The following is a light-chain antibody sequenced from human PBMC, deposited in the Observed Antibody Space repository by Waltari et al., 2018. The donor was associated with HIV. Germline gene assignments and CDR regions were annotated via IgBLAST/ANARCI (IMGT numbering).Light chain of an antibody. V-gene: IGLV1-36*01. Sequence: QSVLTQPPSVSEAPRQRVTISCSGSSSNIGNNAVNWYQQLPGKPPKLLIYYDDLLASGVSDRFSGSKSGTSASLAISGLQSEDESDYYCAAWDDSLNGVVFGGWTKLTVL. CDR3: AAWDDSLNGVV. CDR1: SSNIGNNA. J-gene: IGLJ2*01. CDR2: YDD.